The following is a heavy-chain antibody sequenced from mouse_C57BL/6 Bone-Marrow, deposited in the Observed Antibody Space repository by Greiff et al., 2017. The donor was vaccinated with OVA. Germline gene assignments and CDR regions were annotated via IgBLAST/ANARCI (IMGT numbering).Heavy chain of an antibody. CDR3: LAHTY. J-gene: IGHJ4*01. CDR1: GFNIKNTY. CDR2: IDPANGNT. Sequence: VQLQQSVAELVRPGASVKLSCTASGFNIKNTYMYWVKQRPEQGLEWIGRIDPANGNTKYAPKFQGKATITADTSSNTAYLQLSSLTSEDTAIYYCLAHTYWGQGTSVTVSS. V-gene: IGHV14-3*01. D-gene: IGHD6-1*01.